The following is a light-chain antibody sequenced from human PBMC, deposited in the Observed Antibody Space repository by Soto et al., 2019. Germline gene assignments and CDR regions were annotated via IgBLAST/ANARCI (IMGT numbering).Light chain of an antibody. CDR3: QSSDSRLSGSDV. J-gene: IGLJ1*01. CDR2: NNH. CDR1: SSNIGAGYD. V-gene: IGLV1-40*01. Sequence: QSVLTQPPSVSGAPGQSVTISCTGTSSNIGAGYDIHWYQQPPGTAPKLVIYNNHNRPSGVPDRFSGSKSGTSGSLAITGLQAEDEADYFCQSSDSRLSGSDVFGTGTKLTVL.